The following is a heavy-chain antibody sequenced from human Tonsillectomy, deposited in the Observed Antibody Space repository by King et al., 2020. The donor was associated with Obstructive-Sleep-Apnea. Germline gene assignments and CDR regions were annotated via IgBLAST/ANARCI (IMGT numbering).Heavy chain of an antibody. D-gene: IGHD1-26*01. CDR3: ARDRPSGSYSY. V-gene: IGHV4-38-2*02. Sequence: VQLVESGPGLVKPSETLSLTCTVSGYSISSGYYWGWIRQPPGKGLEWIGTIYHSGRTYYNPSLKSRVTISRDTSKNQISLKLSSVTAADTAVYYCARDRPSGSYSYWGQGTLVTVSS. CDR2: IYHSGRT. CDR1: GYSISSGYY. J-gene: IGHJ4*02.